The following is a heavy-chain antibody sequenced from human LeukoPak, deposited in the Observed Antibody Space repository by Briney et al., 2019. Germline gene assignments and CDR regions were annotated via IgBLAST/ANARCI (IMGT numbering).Heavy chain of an antibody. CDR3: ARGGPKGWRFTTTVTTGVLDY. Sequence: PSETLSLTCTVSGGSISSGGYCWSWIRQHPGKGLEWIGYIYYSGSTYYNPSLKSRITISVDTSKNQFSLKLSSVTAADTAVYYCARGGPKGWRFTTTVTTGVLDYWGQGTLVTVSS. J-gene: IGHJ4*02. D-gene: IGHD4-17*01. CDR1: GGSISSGGYC. V-gene: IGHV4-31*03. CDR2: IYYSGST.